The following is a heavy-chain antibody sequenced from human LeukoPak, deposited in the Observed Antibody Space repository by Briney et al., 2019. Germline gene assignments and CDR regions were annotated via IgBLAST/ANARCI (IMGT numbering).Heavy chain of an antibody. D-gene: IGHD2-2*02. CDR1: GFTFSSYA. CDR2: ISGSGGST. V-gene: IGHV3-23*01. J-gene: IGHJ4*02. CDR3: AKDPWYQLLYEDYFDY. Sequence: GGSLRLSCAASGFTFSSYAMSWVRQAPGKGLEWVSAISGSGGSTYYADSVKGRFTISRDNSKNTLYLQMNSLRAEDTAVYYCAKDPWYQLLYEDYFDYWGQGTLVTVSS.